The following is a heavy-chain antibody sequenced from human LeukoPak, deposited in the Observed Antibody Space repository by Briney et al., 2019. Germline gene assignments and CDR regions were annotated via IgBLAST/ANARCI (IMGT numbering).Heavy chain of an antibody. Sequence: SETLSLTCTVSGVSISSYYWSWIRQPPGKGLEWIGYIYYSGSTNYNPSLKSRVTISVDTSKNQFSLKLSSVTAADTAVYYCARRVTMVRGVLGWFDPWGQGTLVTVSS. CDR2: IYYSGST. CDR3: ARRVTMVRGVLGWFDP. V-gene: IGHV4-59*08. J-gene: IGHJ5*02. CDR1: GVSISSYY. D-gene: IGHD3-10*01.